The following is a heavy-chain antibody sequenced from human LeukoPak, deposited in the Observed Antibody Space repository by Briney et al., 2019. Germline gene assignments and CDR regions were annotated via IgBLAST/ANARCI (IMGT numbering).Heavy chain of an antibody. CDR2: ISAYNGNT. V-gene: IGHV1-18*01. D-gene: IGHD1-26*01. CDR1: GYTFTTYG. J-gene: IGHJ3*02. CDR3: ARFNSGSYDAFDI. Sequence: ASVTVSCKASGYTFTTYGISWVRQAPGQGLEWMGWISAYNGNTNYAQKLQGRVTMPTDTSTSTAYMELRSLRSDDTAVYYCARFNSGSYDAFDIWGQGTMVTVSS.